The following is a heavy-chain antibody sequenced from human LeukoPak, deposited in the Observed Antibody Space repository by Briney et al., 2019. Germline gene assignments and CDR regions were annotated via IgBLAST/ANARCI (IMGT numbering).Heavy chain of an antibody. CDR3: ARDTRYYYGMDV. V-gene: IGHV3-53*01. D-gene: IGHD3-3*01. Sequence: GGSLRLSCAASGFIVSSNYMSWVRQAPGKGLEWVSVIYSGGSIYYVDSVKGRFTISRGNSKNTLYLQMNSLRAEGTAVYYCARDTRYYYGMDVWGQGATVTVSS. J-gene: IGHJ6*02. CDR1: GFIVSSNY. CDR2: IYSGGSI.